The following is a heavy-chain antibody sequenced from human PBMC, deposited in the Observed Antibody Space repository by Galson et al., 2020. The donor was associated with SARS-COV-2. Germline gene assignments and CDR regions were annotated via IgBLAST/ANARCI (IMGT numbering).Heavy chain of an antibody. D-gene: IGHD5-18*01. J-gene: IGHJ3*02. CDR2: IDWDDDK. CDR1: GFSLSTSGMC. CDR3: ARTQVWAYSYGPCAFDI. Sequence: SGHTLVKPTQTLTLTCTFSGFSLSTSGMCVSWIRQPPGKALEWLALIDWDDDKYYSTSLKTRLTISKDTSKNQVVLTMTNMDPVDTATYYCARTQVWAYSYGPCAFDIWGQWTMVTGSS. V-gene: IGHV2-70*01.